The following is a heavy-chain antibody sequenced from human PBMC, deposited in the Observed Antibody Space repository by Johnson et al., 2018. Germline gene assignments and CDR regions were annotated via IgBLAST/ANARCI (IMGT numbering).Heavy chain of an antibody. Sequence: VQLVESGGGLVQRGGSLRLSCAVSGFTFSSYSMNWVRQAPGKGLEWVSYISSSSSTIYYAASVKGRFTISRDNAKNSLYLQMNSLRDEDRALYYCARDLGYGGSCAQHWGQGTLVTVSS. CDR1: GFTFSSYS. V-gene: IGHV3-48*02. CDR2: ISSSSSTI. D-gene: IGHD5-12*01. J-gene: IGHJ1*01. CDR3: ARDLGYGGSCAQH.